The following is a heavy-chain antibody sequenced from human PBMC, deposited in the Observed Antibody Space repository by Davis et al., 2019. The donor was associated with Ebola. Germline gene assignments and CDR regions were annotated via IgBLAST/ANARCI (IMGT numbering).Heavy chain of an antibody. D-gene: IGHD5-12*01. J-gene: IGHJ4*02. Sequence: GSLRLSCAASGFTFSDYYMSWIRQAPGKGLEWVGEINHSGSTNYNPSLKSRVTISVDTSKNQFSLKLSSVTAADTAVYYCARHSGYYYFDSWGRGTLVTVSS. CDR2: INHSGST. CDR1: GFTFSDYY. V-gene: IGHV4-34*01. CDR3: ARHSGYYYFDS.